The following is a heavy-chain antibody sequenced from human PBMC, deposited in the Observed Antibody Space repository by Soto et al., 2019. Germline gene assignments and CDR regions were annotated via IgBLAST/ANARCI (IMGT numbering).Heavy chain of an antibody. V-gene: IGHV4-31*03. CDR3: ARESPGAGHFDY. D-gene: IGHD6-13*01. J-gene: IGHJ4*01. CDR1: GGSISSGGYY. Sequence: SETLSLTCTVSGGSISSGGYYWSWIRQHPGKGLEWIGYIYYSGSTYYNPSLKSRVTMSVDTPKNQFSLKLTSVTAADTAVYYCARESPGAGHFDYWGHGTLVTVSS. CDR2: IYYSGST.